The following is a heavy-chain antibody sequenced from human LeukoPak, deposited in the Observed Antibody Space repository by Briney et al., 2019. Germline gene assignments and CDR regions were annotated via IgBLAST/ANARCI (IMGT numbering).Heavy chain of an antibody. J-gene: IGHJ5*02. D-gene: IGHD1-1*01. CDR2: IYSSGST. Sequence: SETLSLTCAVYGGSFSGYYWSWIRQPAGKGLEWIGRIYSSGSTNFNPSPKSRVTMSVDTSKNQFSLKLTSVTAADTAVYYCARDIVGTFNFFDPWGQGTLVTVTS. CDR1: GGSFSGYY. CDR3: ARDIVGTFNFFDP. V-gene: IGHV4-4*07.